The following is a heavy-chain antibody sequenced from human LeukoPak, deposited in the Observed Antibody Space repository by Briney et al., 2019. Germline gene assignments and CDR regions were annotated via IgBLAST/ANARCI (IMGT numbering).Heavy chain of an antibody. Sequence: SETLSLTCAVYGGSFSGYYWSWIRQPPGKGLGWIGEINHSGSTNYNPSLKSRVTISVDTSKNQFSLKLSSVTAADTAVYYCARAKSLGYFDYWGQGTLVTVSS. CDR2: INHSGST. CDR3: ARAKSLGYFDY. V-gene: IGHV4-34*01. CDR1: GGSFSGYY. J-gene: IGHJ4*02.